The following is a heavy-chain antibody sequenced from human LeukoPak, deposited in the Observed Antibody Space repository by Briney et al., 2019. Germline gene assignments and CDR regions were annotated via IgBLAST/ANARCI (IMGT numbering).Heavy chain of an antibody. CDR2: IIPILGIA. CDR3: ASYTYGDYPYYFDY. Sequence: GASVKVSCKASGGTFSSYAISWVRQAPGQGLEWMGRIIPILGIANYAQKFQGRVTITADKSTSTAYMELSSLRSEDTAVYYCASYTYGDYPYYFDYWGQGTLVTVSS. V-gene: IGHV1-69*04. D-gene: IGHD4-17*01. CDR1: GGTFSSYA. J-gene: IGHJ4*02.